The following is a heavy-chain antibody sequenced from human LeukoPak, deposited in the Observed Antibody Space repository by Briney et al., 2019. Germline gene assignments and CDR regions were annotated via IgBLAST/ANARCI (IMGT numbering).Heavy chain of an antibody. CDR3: ARTSNWFDY. Sequence: PSETLSLTCTVSGDSINSYYWSWIRQPPGKGLERIGYVYYSGSTNYNPSLKSRVTISVDTSKKQFSLKVTSVTAADTAVYYCARTSNWFDYWGQGTLVTVSS. J-gene: IGHJ4*02. CDR2: VYYSGST. CDR1: GDSINSYY. D-gene: IGHD1-1*01. V-gene: IGHV4-59*01.